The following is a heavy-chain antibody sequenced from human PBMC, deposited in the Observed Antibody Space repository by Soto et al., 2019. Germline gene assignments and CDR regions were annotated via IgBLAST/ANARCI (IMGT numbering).Heavy chain of an antibody. V-gene: IGHV3-30-3*01. D-gene: IGHD3-22*01. CDR3: ARSRYYDSSGYYCFQH. Sequence: GGSLRLSCAASGFTFSSYAMHWVRQAPGKGLEWVAVISYDGSNKYYADSVKGRFTISRDNSKNTLYLQMNSLRAEDTAVYYCARSRYYDSSGYYCFQHWGQGTLVTVSS. CDR2: ISYDGSNK. CDR1: GFTFSSYA. J-gene: IGHJ1*01.